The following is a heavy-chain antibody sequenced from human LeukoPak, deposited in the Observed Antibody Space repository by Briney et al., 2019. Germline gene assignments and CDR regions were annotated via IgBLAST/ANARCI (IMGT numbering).Heavy chain of an antibody. J-gene: IGHJ4*02. CDR3: VRDPDALDY. CDR1: GFTFSSYG. V-gene: IGHV3-33*01. Sequence: QPGRSLRLSCAASGFTFSSYGMHWVRQAPGKGLEWVAVIWYDGSNKYYADSVKGRFTISRDNAKSSVHLQMNSLRDEDTAVYYCVRDPDALDYWGQGTLVTVSS. CDR2: IWYDGSNK.